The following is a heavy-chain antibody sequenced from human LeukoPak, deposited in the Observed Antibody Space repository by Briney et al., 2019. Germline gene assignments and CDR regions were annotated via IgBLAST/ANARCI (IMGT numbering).Heavy chain of an antibody. CDR2: ISAYNGNT. CDR3: ASTSPCSGGSCYPLGY. Sequence: ASXKVSCKASGYTFTSYGISWVRQAPGQGREWMGWISAYNGNTNYAQKLQGRVTMTTDTSTSTAYMELRSLRSDDTAVYYCASTSPCSGGSCYPLGYWGQGTLVTVSS. V-gene: IGHV1-18*01. J-gene: IGHJ4*02. CDR1: GYTFTSYG. D-gene: IGHD2-15*01.